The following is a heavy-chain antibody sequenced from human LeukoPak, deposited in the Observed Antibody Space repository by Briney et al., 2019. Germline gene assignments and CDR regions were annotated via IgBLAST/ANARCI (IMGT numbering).Heavy chain of an antibody. D-gene: IGHD4-17*01. Sequence: SETLSLTCTVSGGSISSYYWSWIRQPPGKGLEWIGYIYYSGSTNYNPSLKSRVTISVDTSKNQFSLKLSSVTAADTAVYYYARSTVTVPYYFDYWGQGTLVTVSS. CDR1: GGSISSYY. CDR2: IYYSGST. CDR3: ARSTVTVPYYFDY. J-gene: IGHJ4*02. V-gene: IGHV4-59*08.